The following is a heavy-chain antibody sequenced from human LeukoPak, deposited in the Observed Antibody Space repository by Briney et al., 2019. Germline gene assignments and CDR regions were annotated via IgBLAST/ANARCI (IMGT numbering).Heavy chain of an antibody. Sequence: SETLSLTCTVSGAPFSNYYWSWIRQPPGKGLEWIGYIIYSGSTKYNPSLKSRVTMSADTSKNQFSLKLSSVTAADTAVYYCARGQLGPRYYYYYMDVWGKGTTVTVSS. V-gene: IGHV4-59*12. D-gene: IGHD7-27*01. CDR3: ARGQLGPRYYYYYMDV. CDR1: GAPFSNYY. J-gene: IGHJ6*03. CDR2: IIYSGST.